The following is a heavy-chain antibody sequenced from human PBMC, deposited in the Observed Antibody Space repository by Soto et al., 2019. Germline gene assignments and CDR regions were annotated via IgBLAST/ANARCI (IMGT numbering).Heavy chain of an antibody. CDR2: IYYSRHP. D-gene: IGHD3-3*01. V-gene: IGHV4-39*01. CDR1: GASISGSSYY. Sequence: QLHLQESGPGLVKPSETLSLTFSVSGASISGSSYYWAWIRQPPGKGLEWIANIYYSRHPQYDPSLKSRVTVSVDKSKNQFSLHETSVLAADAAVYDCERRREWREDDFDIWGQGTVVTVSS. CDR3: ERRREWREDDFDI. J-gene: IGHJ3*02.